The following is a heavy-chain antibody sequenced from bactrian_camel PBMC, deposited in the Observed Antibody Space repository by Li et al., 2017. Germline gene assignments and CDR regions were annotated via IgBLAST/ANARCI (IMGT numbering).Heavy chain of an antibody. CDR3: AADWGD. J-gene: IGHJ4*01. CDR1: EFSFSAYA. V-gene: IGHV3S40*01. CDR2: TRSVSEGGS. Sequence: VQLVESGGGLVQPGESLRLSCEASEFSFSAYAMTWVRQAPGKAFEWVAATRSVSEGGSKYADSVQGRFTISRDNAKNTVYLQMNSLKPEDSAVYYCAADWGDWGQGTQVTVS. D-gene: IGHD5*01.